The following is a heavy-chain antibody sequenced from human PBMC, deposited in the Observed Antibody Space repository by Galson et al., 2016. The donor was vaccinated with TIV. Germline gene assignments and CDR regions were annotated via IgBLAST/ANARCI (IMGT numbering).Heavy chain of an antibody. D-gene: IGHD1-1*01. V-gene: IGHV3-7*01. CDR2: IRPYGSEK. J-gene: IGHJ5*02. Sequence: SLRLSCAASGFTFNDYWMTWVRQAPGKGLEWVANIRPYGSEKYYADSVKGRFTISRDNAKNSLYLQMNSLSAEDTAMYYCARDQFYWNDLRPGESNWFDPWGQGTLVTVSS. CDR3: ARDQFYWNDLRPGESNWFDP. CDR1: GFTFNDYW.